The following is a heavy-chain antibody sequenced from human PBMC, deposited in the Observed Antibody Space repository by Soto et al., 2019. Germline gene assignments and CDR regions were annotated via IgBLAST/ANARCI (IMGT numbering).Heavy chain of an antibody. CDR2: IYYRGST. CDR3: ARMNQLAPKRNAFDI. CDR1: GGSISSYF. J-gene: IGHJ3*02. D-gene: IGHD2-2*01. Sequence: PSEALSLTCTDSGGSISSYFWTWIRQPPGKGLEWIGYIYYRGSTNYDPSLKSRVNLSVDTSKNQFSLTLSSVTAADTAVYYCARMNQLAPKRNAFDIWGQGTIVTVSS. V-gene: IGHV4-59*01.